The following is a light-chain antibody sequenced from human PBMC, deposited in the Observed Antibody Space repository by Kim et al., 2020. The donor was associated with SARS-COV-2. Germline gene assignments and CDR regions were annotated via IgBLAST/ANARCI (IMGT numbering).Light chain of an antibody. CDR2: YDS. CDR3: QVWDSSSDNYV. Sequence: SYELTQPPSVSVAPGKTATITCGGNNIESKSVHWYLQKPGQAPVLVIYYDSDRPSGIPERFSGSNSGNTATLTISRVEAGDEADYYCQVWDSSSDNYVFGSGTKVTVL. CDR1: NIESKS. J-gene: IGLJ1*01. V-gene: IGLV3-21*04.